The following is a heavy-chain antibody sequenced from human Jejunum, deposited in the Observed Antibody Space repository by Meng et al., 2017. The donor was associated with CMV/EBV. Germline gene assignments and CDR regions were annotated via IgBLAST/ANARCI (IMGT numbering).Heavy chain of an antibody. J-gene: IGHJ4*02. CDR3: ARVGEQISNPYFDS. D-gene: IGHD2/OR15-2a*01. V-gene: IGHV1-69*05. CDR1: GGTFSSYA. Sequence: ASGGTFSSYAISWVRQAPGQGLEWMGGIMPLFGTTNYAQKFQGRVTINTDESTSTAYMELSSLRSEDTAVYYCARVGEQISNPYFDSWGQGTLVPSPQ. CDR2: IMPLFGTT.